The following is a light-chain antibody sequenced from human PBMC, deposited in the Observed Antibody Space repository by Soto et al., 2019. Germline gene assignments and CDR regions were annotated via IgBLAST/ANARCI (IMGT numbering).Light chain of an antibody. V-gene: IGLV3-21*02. J-gene: IGLJ2*01. CDR2: DDS. CDR1: NIKSKS. Sequence: SYELNQPPSVSVAPGQTARITCGGNNIKSKSVHWYQQRPGQAPVLVVHDDSDRPSGIPERFSGSNSENTATLIITRVEAVDEADYYCQVWDTGNDHVVFGGGTKVTVL. CDR3: QVWDTGNDHVV.